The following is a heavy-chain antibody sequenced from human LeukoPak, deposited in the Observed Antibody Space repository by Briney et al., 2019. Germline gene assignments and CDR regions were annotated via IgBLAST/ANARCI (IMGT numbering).Heavy chain of an antibody. J-gene: IGHJ5*02. D-gene: IGHD6-13*01. CDR3: AKETPHSSSRPRNWFDP. CDR2: IRYDGSNK. Sequence: GGSLRLSCAASGFTFSSYGMHWVRQAPGKGLEWVAFIRYDGSNKYYADSVKGRFTISRDNSKNTLYLQMNSLRAEDTAVYYCAKETPHSSSRPRNWFDPWGQGTLVTVSS. V-gene: IGHV3-30*02. CDR1: GFTFSSYG.